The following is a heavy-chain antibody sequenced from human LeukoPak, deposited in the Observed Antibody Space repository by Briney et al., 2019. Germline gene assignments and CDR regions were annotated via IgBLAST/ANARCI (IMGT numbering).Heavy chain of an antibody. J-gene: IGHJ4*02. CDR3: TTPGIAVAGTRGSANY. Sequence: GGSLRLSCAASGFTFSSYAMHWVRQAPGKGLEWVSAISGSGGSTYYADSVKGRFTISRDNSKNTLYLQMNSLRAEDTAVYYCTTPGIAVAGTRGSANYWGQGTLVTVSS. D-gene: IGHD6-19*01. CDR2: ISGSGGST. V-gene: IGHV3-23*01. CDR1: GFTFSSYA.